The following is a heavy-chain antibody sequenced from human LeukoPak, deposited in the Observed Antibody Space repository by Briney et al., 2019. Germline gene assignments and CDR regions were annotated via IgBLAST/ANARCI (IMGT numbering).Heavy chain of an antibody. CDR1: GYTFSGYY. CDR2: IIPYNGNT. J-gene: IGHJ4*02. V-gene: IGHV1-18*04. Sequence: GASVKVSCKASGYTFSGYYMHWVRQAPGQGLEWMGWIIPYNGNTNYAQKLQGRVTMTTDTSTSTAYMELRSLRSDDTAVYYCAREQYSSGWSNFDFWGQGTLVTVSS. D-gene: IGHD6-19*01. CDR3: AREQYSSGWSNFDF.